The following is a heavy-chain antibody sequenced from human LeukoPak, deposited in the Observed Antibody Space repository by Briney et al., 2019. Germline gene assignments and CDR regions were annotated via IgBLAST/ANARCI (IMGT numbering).Heavy chain of an antibody. J-gene: IGHJ3*02. CDR1: GGSISSSSYY. Sequence: SQTLSLTCTVSGGSISSSSYYWGWIRQPPGTGLEWIGSIYYSGSTYYNPSLKSRVTISVDTSKNQFSLKLSSVTAADTAVYYCARRPDDIVLMVYGEGAFDIWGQGTMVTVSS. CDR2: IYYSGST. V-gene: IGHV4-39*01. D-gene: IGHD2-8*01. CDR3: ARRPDDIVLMVYGEGAFDI.